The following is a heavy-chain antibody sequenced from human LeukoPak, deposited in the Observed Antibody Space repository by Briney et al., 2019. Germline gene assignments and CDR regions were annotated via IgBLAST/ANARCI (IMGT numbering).Heavy chain of an antibody. CDR1: GGSISSGSYY. Sequence: SQTLSLTCTVSGGSISSGSYYWSWIRQPAGKGLEWIGRIYTSGSTNYNPSLKSRATISVDTSKNQFSLKLSSVTAADTALYYCARSHSSTSWFFDSWGQGTLVTVSS. CDR3: ARSHSSTSWFFDS. D-gene: IGHD6-6*01. CDR2: IYTSGST. J-gene: IGHJ4*02. V-gene: IGHV4-61*02.